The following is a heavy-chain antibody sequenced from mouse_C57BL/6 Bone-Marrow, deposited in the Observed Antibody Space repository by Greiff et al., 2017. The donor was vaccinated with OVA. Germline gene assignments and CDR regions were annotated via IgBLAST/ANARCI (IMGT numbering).Heavy chain of an antibody. V-gene: IGHV1-72*01. Sequence: QVQLQQPGAELVKPGASVKLSCKASGYTFTSYWMHWVKQRPGRGLEWIGRIDPNSGGTKYTEKFKSKATLTVDKPSSTAYMQLSSRTSEDCAVYYCARELLNWYVDVWGTGTTVTVAS. CDR3: ARELLNWYVDV. CDR2: IDPNSGGT. J-gene: IGHJ1*03. CDR1: GYTFTSYW. D-gene: IGHD2-1*01.